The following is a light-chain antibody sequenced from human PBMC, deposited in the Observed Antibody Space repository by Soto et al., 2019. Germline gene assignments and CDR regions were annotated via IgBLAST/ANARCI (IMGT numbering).Light chain of an antibody. CDR2: GAS. V-gene: IGKV3-15*01. J-gene: IGKJ2*01. CDR3: QQYNDWPRGYT. CDR1: QSVSSN. Sequence: EIVMTQSPATLSVSPGERATLSCRASQSVSSNLAWYQQKPGQAPRLLFYGASTRATGIPVRFSASGSGTEFTLTISTLQSEAFAVSYCQQYNDWPRGYTFGQGTKLEIK.